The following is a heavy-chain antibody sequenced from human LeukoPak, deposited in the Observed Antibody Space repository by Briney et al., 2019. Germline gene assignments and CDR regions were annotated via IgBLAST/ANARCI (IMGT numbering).Heavy chain of an antibody. CDR1: GFTFSNYE. V-gene: IGHV3-30*02. Sequence: GGSLRLSCAASGFTFSNYEMNWVRQAPGKGLEWVSFIRHDNGDKYYADSVKGRFTISRDNSKNTLYLQMNSLKTEDTAVYYCARDIGPLDYWGRGTLVTVSS. J-gene: IGHJ4*02. CDR3: ARDIGPLDY. CDR2: IRHDNGDK.